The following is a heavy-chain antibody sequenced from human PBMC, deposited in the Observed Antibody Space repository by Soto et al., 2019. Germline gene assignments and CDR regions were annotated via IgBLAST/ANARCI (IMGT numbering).Heavy chain of an antibody. D-gene: IGHD1-1*01. CDR1: GFTFSSYA. CDR3: ASARSVSGDNCNYYCYGMDV. Sequence: GGSLRLSCAASGFTFSSYAMHWVRQAPGKGLEYVSAISSNGGSTYYANSVKGRFTISRDNSKNTLYLQMGSLRAEDMAGYYCASARSVSGDNCNYYCYGMDVWGQGTMVTVSS. J-gene: IGHJ6*02. V-gene: IGHV3-64*01. CDR2: ISSNGGST.